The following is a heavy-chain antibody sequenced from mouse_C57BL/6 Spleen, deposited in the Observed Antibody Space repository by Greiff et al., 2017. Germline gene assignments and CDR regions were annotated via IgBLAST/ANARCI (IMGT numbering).Heavy chain of an antibody. D-gene: IGHD1-1*01. J-gene: IGHJ1*03. CDR3: AAVFITTVVATRNWYFDV. Sequence: EVQLQQSGPELVKPGASVKIPCKASGYTFTDYNMDWVKQSHGKSLEWIGDINPNNGGTIYNQKFKGKATLTVDKSSSTAYMELRSLTSEDTAVYYCAAVFITTVVATRNWYFDVWGTGTTVTVSS. CDR2: INPNNGGT. V-gene: IGHV1-18*01. CDR1: GYTFTDYN.